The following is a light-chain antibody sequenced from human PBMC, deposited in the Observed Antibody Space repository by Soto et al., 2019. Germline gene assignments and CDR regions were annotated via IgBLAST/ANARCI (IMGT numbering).Light chain of an antibody. Sequence: QSVLTQPASVSRSPGQSITISCTGTSSDVGGYNYVSWYQQHPGKAPKLMIYDVGNRPSGVSNRFSGSKSGNTASLTISGLQAEDEADYYCSSYTSSSTWVFGGGTKLTVL. CDR1: SSDVGGYNY. J-gene: IGLJ3*02. CDR2: DVG. V-gene: IGLV2-14*01. CDR3: SSYTSSSTWV.